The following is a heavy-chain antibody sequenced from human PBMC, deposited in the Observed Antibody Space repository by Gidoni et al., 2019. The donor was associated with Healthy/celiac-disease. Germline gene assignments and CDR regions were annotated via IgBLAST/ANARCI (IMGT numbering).Heavy chain of an antibody. V-gene: IGHV4-34*01. CDR1: GGSFSGYY. Sequence: QVQLQQWGAGLLTPSETLSLTCAVYGGSFSGYYWSWIRQPPGKGLEWIGEINHSGSTNYNPSLKRRVTISVDTSKNQFSLKLSSVTAADTAVYYCVGTYYYYGMDVWGQGTTVTVSS. CDR2: INHSGST. CDR3: VGTYYYYGMDV. J-gene: IGHJ6*02.